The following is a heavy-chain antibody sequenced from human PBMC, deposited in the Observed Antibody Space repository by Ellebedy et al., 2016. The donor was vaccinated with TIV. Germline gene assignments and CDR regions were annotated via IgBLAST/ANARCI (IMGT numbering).Heavy chain of an antibody. CDR1: DYSISSGYY. CDR3: ARGGYSYALDY. V-gene: IGHV4-38-2*02. CDR2: IYHSGRT. D-gene: IGHD6-13*01. J-gene: IGHJ4*02. Sequence: GSLRLSCTVSDYSISSGYYWGWIRPPPGKGLEWIGSIYHSGRTYYNPSLKSRVTISVDTSKNQFSLKLSSVTAADTAVYYCARGGYSYALDYWGQGTLVTVSS.